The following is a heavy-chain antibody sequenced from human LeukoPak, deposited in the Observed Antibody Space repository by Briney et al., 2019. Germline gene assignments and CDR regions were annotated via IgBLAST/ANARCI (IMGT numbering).Heavy chain of an antibody. CDR1: GFTFSSYW. J-gene: IGHJ5*02. CDR2: INADGSST. D-gene: IGHD3-10*01. V-gene: IGHV3-74*01. Sequence: GGSLRLSCAASGFTFSSYWMHWVRQVPGKGLVWVSRINADGSSTNYADSVKGRFSISRDNAKNTLYLQMNSLRAEDTAVYYCARAGGEHMFYRWFDPWGQGILVTVSS. CDR3: ARAGGEHMFYRWFDP.